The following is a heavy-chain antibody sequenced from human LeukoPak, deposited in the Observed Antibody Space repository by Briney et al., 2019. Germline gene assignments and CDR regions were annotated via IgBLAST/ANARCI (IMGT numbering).Heavy chain of an antibody. V-gene: IGHV1-18*01. Sequence: ASVKVSCKASGYTFTSYGISWVRQAPGQGLEWMGWISAYNGSTNYAQKLQGRVTMTTDTSTSTAYMELRSLRSDDTAVYYCATGVGTRATYYFDYWGQGTLVTVSS. D-gene: IGHD7-27*01. J-gene: IGHJ4*02. CDR2: ISAYNGST. CDR3: ATGVGTRATYYFDY. CDR1: GYTFTSYG.